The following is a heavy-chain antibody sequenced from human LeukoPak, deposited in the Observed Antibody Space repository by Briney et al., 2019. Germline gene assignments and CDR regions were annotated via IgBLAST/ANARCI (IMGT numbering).Heavy chain of an antibody. V-gene: IGHV4-59*01. J-gene: IGHJ6*02. CDR1: GGSISSFY. Sequence: PSETLSLTCTVSGGSISSFYWSWIRQAPGKGLEWIGYIYYSGNTNYNPSLKSRVTISVDTSKNQFSLKLSSVTAADTAVYCCAREDPQTTVPEGMDVWGQGTTVTVSS. D-gene: IGHD4-17*01. CDR3: AREDPQTTVPEGMDV. CDR2: IYYSGNT.